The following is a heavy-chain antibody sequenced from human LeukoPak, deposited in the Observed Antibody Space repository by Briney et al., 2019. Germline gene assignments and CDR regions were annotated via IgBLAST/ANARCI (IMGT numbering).Heavy chain of an antibody. V-gene: IGHV3-20*04. J-gene: IGHJ2*01. CDR3: ARGYSYGRNWCFDL. D-gene: IGHD5-18*01. Sequence: GGSLRLSCAASGFTFSSFAMNWVRQAPGKGLEWVSGINWNGGSTRYADSVKGRFTISRDNAKNSLYLQMTSLRAEDTALYYCARGYSYGRNWCFDLWGRGTLVTVSS. CDR2: INWNGGST. CDR1: GFTFSSFA.